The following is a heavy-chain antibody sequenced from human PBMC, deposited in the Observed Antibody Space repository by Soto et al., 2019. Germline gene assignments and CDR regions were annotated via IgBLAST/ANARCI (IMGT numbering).Heavy chain of an antibody. J-gene: IGHJ4*02. CDR3: AKGGAFSIAAAGTQ. CDR2: ISYDGSKK. CDR1: GFTFSDYY. V-gene: IGHV3-30*18. Sequence: PRGSLRLSCAASGFTFSDYYMSWIRQAPGKGLEWVAVISYDGSKKYYADSVKGRFTISRDNSKNTLYLQMNSVRVEDTAVYYCAKGGAFSIAAAGTQWGQGTLVTVSS. D-gene: IGHD6-13*01.